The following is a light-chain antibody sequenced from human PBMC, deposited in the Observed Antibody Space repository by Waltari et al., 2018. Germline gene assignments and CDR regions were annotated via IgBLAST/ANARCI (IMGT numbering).Light chain of an antibody. CDR2: DVS. CDR3: SSQSSNDVVL. V-gene: IGLV2-14*01. CDR1: SNDVGGYNS. J-gene: IGLJ2*01. Sequence: QSALTQPASVSGSPDPSVTIFCSGTSNDVGGYNSVSWYQEHPGQAPRVIIYDVSDRPSGVSDRFSGSKSGNTASLTISGLQAEDEADYYCSSQSSNDVVLFGGGTKLTVL.